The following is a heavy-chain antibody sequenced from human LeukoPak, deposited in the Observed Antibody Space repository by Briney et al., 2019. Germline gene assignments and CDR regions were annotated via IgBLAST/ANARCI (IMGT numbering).Heavy chain of an antibody. CDR2: ISGSTYST. D-gene: IGHD3-10*02. J-gene: IGHJ6*04. CDR1: GLTLSTYA. CDR3: AELGITMIGGV. Sequence: GGSLRLSCAASGLTLSTYAMSWVRQTPGKGLEWVSTISGSTYSTYYADSVKGRFTISRDNAKNSLYLQMNSLGAEDTAVYYCAELGITMIGGVWGKGTTVTISS. V-gene: IGHV3-23*01.